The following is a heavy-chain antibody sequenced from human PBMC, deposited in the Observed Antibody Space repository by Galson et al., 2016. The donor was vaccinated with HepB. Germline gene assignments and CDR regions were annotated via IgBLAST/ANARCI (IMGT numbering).Heavy chain of an antibody. V-gene: IGHV1-69*13. D-gene: IGHD3-10*01. Sequence: SVKVSCKAPGGTFSSYAISWVRQAPGQGLEWMGGIIPVFRTPNYAQKFQGRVTVTADESTSTAYMELSSLRSDDTAVYYCARTPTTYFYGSRTYGHLDYWGQGTLVTVSS. CDR2: IIPVFRTP. J-gene: IGHJ4*02. CDR1: GGTFSSYA. CDR3: ARTPTTYFYGSRTYGHLDY.